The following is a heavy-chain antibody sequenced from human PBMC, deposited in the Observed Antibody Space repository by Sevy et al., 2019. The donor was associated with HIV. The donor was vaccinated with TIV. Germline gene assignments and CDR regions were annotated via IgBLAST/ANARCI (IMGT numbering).Heavy chain of an antibody. CDR1: GFTFGDYC. Sequence: GGSLRLSCTASGFTFGDYCMSWVRQAPGKGLEWVAFLKSDVYGGTVDHAASVRGRFVNSRDDSKTIAYLQMNDLKTADTGVYYCTRSKAAHCLFDYWGQGALVTVSS. V-gene: IGHV3-49*04. J-gene: IGHJ4*02. D-gene: IGHD6-13*01. CDR2: LKSDVYGGTV. CDR3: TRSKAAHCLFDY.